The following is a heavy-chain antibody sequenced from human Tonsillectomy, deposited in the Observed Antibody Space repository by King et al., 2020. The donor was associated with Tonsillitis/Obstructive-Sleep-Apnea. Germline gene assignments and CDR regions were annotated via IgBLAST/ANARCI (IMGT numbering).Heavy chain of an antibody. Sequence: LQLQESGPGLVKPSETLSLTCSVAGGSISSREYYWGWIRQPPGKGLEWIASIYYNGDTYYNPSLKSRVTISVDTSKNQFSLKLTSVTAADTSVFYCVRHAHDSNSCYYMDVWGKGTTVTVSS. V-gene: IGHV4-39*01. CDR3: VRHAHDSNSCYYMDV. CDR2: IYYNGDT. D-gene: IGHD2-21*02. CDR1: GGSISSREYY. J-gene: IGHJ6*03.